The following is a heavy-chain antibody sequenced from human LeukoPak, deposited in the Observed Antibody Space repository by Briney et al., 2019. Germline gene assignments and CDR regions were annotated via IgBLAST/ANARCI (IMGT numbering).Heavy chain of an antibody. J-gene: IGHJ4*02. CDR2: IYYSGST. CDR1: GGSISSYY. D-gene: IGHD5-18*01. V-gene: IGHV4-59*01. Sequence: PSETLSLTCTVSGGSISSYYWSWIRQPPGKGREWIGYIYYSGSTNYNPSLKSRVTISVDTSKNQFSLKLSSVTAADTAVYYCARGDVDTAMELYYFDYWGQGTLVTVSS. CDR3: ARGDVDTAMELYYFDY.